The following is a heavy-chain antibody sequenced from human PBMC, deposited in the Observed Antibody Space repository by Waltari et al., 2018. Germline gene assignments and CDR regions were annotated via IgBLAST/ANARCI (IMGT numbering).Heavy chain of an antibody. Sequence: EVQLLESGGGLVQPGGSLRLSCAASGFTFSSYAMRWVRQAPGKGLEWVSAISGSGGSTYYADSVKGRFTISRDNSKNTLYLQMNSLRAEDTAVYYCAKDLWFGELPYLSDYWGQGTLVTVSS. D-gene: IGHD3-10*01. J-gene: IGHJ4*02. CDR3: AKDLWFGELPYLSDY. V-gene: IGHV3-23*01. CDR2: ISGSGGST. CDR1: GFTFSSYA.